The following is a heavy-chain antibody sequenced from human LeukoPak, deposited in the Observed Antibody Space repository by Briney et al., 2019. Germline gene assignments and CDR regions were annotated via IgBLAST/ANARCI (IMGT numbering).Heavy chain of an antibody. V-gene: IGHV3-23*01. CDR1: GFTFSSYA. Sequence: GGSLRLSCAASGFTFSSYAMNWVRQAPGKGLEWVSTISGSGGDTYYADSVKGRFTISRDNAKNSLYLQMNSLRAEDTAVYYCAKQQVVRGLFWGQGTLVTVSS. CDR3: AKQQVVRGLF. CDR2: ISGSGGDT. J-gene: IGHJ4*02. D-gene: IGHD6-13*01.